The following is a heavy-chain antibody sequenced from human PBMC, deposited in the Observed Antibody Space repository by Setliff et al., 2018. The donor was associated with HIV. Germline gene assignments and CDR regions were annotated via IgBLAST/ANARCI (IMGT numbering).Heavy chain of an antibody. V-gene: IGHV7-4-1*02. CDR3: ARVGSYWSTFDY. Sequence: GASVKVSCKASGYTLTTYGISWVRQAPGQGPEWMGWTNTETGNPMYAQGFRGRLVFSLDTSVNTAYLQINSLKAEDTAMYYCARVGSYWSTFDYWGQGALVTVSS. CDR2: TNTETGNP. J-gene: IGHJ4*02. D-gene: IGHD2-8*02. CDR1: GYTLTTYG.